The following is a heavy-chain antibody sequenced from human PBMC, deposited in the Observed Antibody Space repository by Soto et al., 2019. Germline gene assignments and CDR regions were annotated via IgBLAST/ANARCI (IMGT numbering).Heavy chain of an antibody. CDR2: IKSKTDGGTT. V-gene: IGHV3-15*07. J-gene: IGHJ6*02. D-gene: IGHD1-26*01. Sequence: PGGSLRLSCAASGFTFSNAWMNWVRQAPGKGLEWVGRIKSKTDGGTTDYAAPVKGRFTISRDDSKNTLYLQMNSLKTEDTAVYYCTTVGLEARGAYSYYYYYGMDVWGQGTTVTVSS. CDR3: TTVGLEARGAYSYYYYYGMDV. CDR1: GFTFSNAW.